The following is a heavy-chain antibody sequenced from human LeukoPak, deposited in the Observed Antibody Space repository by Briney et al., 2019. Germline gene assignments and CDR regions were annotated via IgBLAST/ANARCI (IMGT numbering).Heavy chain of an antibody. CDR2: ISYDGSNK. CDR1: GFTFSSYA. V-gene: IGHV3-30-3*01. J-gene: IGHJ4*02. CDR3: ARDLLGDNSGNSPS. Sequence: PGGSLRLSCAASGFTFSSYAMHWVRQAPGKGLEWVAVISYDGSNKYYADSVKGRFTISRDNAKNTLYLQMNSLRAEDTALYYCARDLLGDNSGNSPSWGQGTLVTVSS. D-gene: IGHD4-23*01.